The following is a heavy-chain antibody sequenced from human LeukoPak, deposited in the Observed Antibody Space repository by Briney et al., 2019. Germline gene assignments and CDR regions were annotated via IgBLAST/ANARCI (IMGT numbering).Heavy chain of an antibody. Sequence: VASVKVSCKVSGYTLTELSMHWVRQAPGKGLEWMGGFDPEDGETIYAQKFQGRVTMTEDTSTDTAYMELSSLRSEDTAVYYCVTVSIVGATTGFDYWGQGTLVTVSS. CDR2: FDPEDGET. D-gene: IGHD1-26*01. J-gene: IGHJ4*02. CDR1: GYTLTELS. V-gene: IGHV1-24*01. CDR3: VTVSIVGATTGFDY.